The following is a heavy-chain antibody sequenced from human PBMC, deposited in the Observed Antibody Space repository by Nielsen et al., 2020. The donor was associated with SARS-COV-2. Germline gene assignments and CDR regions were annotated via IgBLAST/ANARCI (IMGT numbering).Heavy chain of an antibody. CDR3: ARGSSWYSNWFDP. CDR1: GGSFSGYY. J-gene: IGHJ5*02. V-gene: IGHV4-34*01. D-gene: IGHD6-13*01. Sequence: TLSLTCAVYGGSFSGYYWSWIRQPPGKGLEWIGEINHSGSTNYNPSLKSRVTISVDTSKNQFSLKLSSVTAADTAVYYCARGSSWYSNWFDPWGQGTLVTVSS. CDR2: INHSGST.